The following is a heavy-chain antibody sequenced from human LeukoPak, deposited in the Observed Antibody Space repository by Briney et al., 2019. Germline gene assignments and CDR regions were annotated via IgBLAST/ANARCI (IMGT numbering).Heavy chain of an antibody. CDR1: GGSISSGSYY. Sequence: SETLSLTCTVSGGSISSGSYYWSWIRQPAGKGLEWIGRTYTSGSTNYNPSLKSRVTISVDTSKNQFSLKLSSVTAADTAVYYCASAGIGAAFDIWGQGTMVTVSS. V-gene: IGHV4-61*02. CDR2: TYTSGST. CDR3: ASAGIGAAFDI. D-gene: IGHD2-15*01. J-gene: IGHJ3*02.